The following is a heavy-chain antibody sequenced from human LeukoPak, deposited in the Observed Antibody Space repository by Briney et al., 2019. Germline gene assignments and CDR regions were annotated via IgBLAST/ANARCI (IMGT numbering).Heavy chain of an antibody. J-gene: IGHJ5*02. Sequence: GASVKVSCKASGYTFTGYYMHWVRQAPGQGLEWMGWINPNSGGTNYAQKFQGRVTMTRGTSISTAYMELSRLRSDDTAVYYCARGYRFYDFWSGNNWFDPWGQGTLVTVSS. D-gene: IGHD3-3*01. CDR1: GYTFTGYY. CDR2: INPNSGGT. CDR3: ARGYRFYDFWSGNNWFDP. V-gene: IGHV1-2*02.